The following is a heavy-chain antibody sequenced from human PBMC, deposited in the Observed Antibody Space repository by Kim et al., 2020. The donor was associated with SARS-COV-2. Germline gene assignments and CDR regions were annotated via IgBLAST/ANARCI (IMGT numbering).Heavy chain of an antibody. D-gene: IGHD6-13*01. V-gene: IGHV1-24*01. J-gene: IGHJ6*01. Sequence: ASVKVSGKVSGYTLTELSMHWGRQDPGKGREWMGGFEPEDGERRYAQKCQGRVTRNEDTSTDTDYMELSSVRSEDTAGEYCAKGEAAGGHNYYYDGMDGW. CDR1: GYTLTELS. CDR3: AKGEAAGGHNYYYDGMDG. CDR2: FEPEDGER.